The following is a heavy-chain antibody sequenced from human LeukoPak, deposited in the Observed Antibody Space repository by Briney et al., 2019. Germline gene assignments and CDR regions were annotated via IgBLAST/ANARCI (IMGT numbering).Heavy chain of an antibody. Sequence: PGGSLRLSCAASGVTLSDHHMDWVRQAPGKGLEWVGRTRSKARRYTTEFAASVKGRFAIARDDSKNSMYLQMNNLKTEDTAVYYCTRDGRVGDNTAFDIWGQGTLVTVSS. V-gene: IGHV3-72*01. CDR1: GVTLSDHH. CDR2: TRSKARRYTT. D-gene: IGHD1-26*01. CDR3: TRDGRVGDNTAFDI. J-gene: IGHJ3*02.